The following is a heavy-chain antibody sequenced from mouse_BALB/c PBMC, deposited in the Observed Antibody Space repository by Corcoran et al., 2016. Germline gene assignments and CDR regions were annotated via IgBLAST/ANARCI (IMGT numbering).Heavy chain of an antibody. CDR1: GYTFSSHW. Sequence: QVQLQQSGAELMKPGASVKISCKATGYTFSSHWIDWVKQTPGHGLEWIGEILPGSGRTKYNEKFKGKATFTADTSSNTAYMQLTSLTCEDAAVYYWGRAKLCYAMDYWGQGSSVTASS. CDR2: ILPGSGRT. D-gene: IGHD1-3*01. J-gene: IGHJ4*01. V-gene: IGHV1-9*01. CDR3: GRAKLCYAMDY.